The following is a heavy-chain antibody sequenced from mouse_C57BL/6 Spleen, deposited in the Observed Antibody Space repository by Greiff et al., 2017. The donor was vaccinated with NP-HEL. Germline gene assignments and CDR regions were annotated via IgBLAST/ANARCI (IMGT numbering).Heavy chain of an antibody. J-gene: IGHJ2*01. V-gene: IGHV5-4*01. Sequence: VQLKESGGGLVKPGGSLKLSCAASGFTFSSYAMSWVRQTPEKRLEWVATISDGGSYTYYPDNVKGRFTISRDNAKNNLYLQMSHLKSEDTAMYYCARAYYGCPYYCYWGQGTTLSVSS. CDR2: ISDGGSYT. CDR3: ARAYYGCPYYCY. CDR1: GFTFSSYA. D-gene: IGHD2-9*01.